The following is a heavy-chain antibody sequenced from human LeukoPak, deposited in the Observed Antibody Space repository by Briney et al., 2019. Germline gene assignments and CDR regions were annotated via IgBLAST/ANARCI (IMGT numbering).Heavy chain of an antibody. CDR3: ARGAYYYDSSGYYLYY. J-gene: IGHJ4*02. V-gene: IGHV3-33*01. CDR1: GFTFSSYG. Sequence: GGSLRLSCAASGFTFSSYGMHWVRQAPGKGLEWVAVIWYDGSNKYYADSVKGRFTISRDNAKNTLYLQMNSLRGEDTAVYYCARGAYYYDSSGYYLYYWGQGTLVTVSS. CDR2: IWYDGSNK. D-gene: IGHD3-22*01.